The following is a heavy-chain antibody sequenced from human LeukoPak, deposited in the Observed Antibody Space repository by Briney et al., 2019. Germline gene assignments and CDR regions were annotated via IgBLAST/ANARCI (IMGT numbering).Heavy chain of an antibody. CDR1: GYTFTSYD. Sequence: AASVKVSCKASGYTFTSYDINWVRQATGQGLEWMGWMNPNSGNTGYAQKFQGRVTMTRNTSISTAYMELSGLRSEDTAVYYCARDLRIVGATTLAYWGQGTLVTVSS. CDR3: ARDLRIVGATTLAY. J-gene: IGHJ4*02. V-gene: IGHV1-8*01. D-gene: IGHD1-26*01. CDR2: MNPNSGNT.